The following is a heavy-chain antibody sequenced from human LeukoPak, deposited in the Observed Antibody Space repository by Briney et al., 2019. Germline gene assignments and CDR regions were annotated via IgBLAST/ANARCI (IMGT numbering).Heavy chain of an antibody. CDR3: AREYSRSVVAGSRPDL. D-gene: IGHD2-21*01. J-gene: IGHJ4*02. CDR1: GGSITSSGYH. V-gene: IGHV4-39*02. Sequence: SGTLSLTCSVSGGSITSSGYHWGWIRQSPERGLEWIGSMYYRGTTYENPSLKSRLTLSIDTSNNQFSLKLTSVTAADTAVYYCAREYSRSVVAGSRPDLWGQGLLVTVSS. CDR2: MYYRGTT.